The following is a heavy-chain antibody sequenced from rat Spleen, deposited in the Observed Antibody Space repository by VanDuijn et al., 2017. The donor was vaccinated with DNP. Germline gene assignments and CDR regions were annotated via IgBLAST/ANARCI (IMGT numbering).Heavy chain of an antibody. CDR1: GYSITSNY. CDR3: ARSGYSSGGSWFAY. D-gene: IGHD1-1*01. CDR2: INYSART. J-gene: IGHJ2*01. Sequence: EVQLQESGPGLVKPSQSLSLTCSVTGYSITSNYWGWIRKFPGNKMEWIGHINYSARTTYNPSLKSRISITRDTSKNQFFLQLNSVISEDTATYYCARSGYSSGGSWFAYWGQGVMVTVSS. V-gene: IGHV3-1*01.